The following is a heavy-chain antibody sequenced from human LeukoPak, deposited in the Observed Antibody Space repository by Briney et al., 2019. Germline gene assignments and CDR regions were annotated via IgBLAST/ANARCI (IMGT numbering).Heavy chain of an antibody. D-gene: IGHD6-19*01. Sequence: SETLSLTCTVSGGSISSSSYYWGWIRQPPGKGLEWIGSIYYSGSTYYNPSLKSRVTISVDTSKNQFSLKLSSVTAADTAVYYCARSPVAAVAGTYNWFDPWGQGTLVTVSS. V-gene: IGHV4-39*07. CDR2: IYYSGST. CDR1: GGSISSSSYY. CDR3: ARSPVAAVAGTYNWFDP. J-gene: IGHJ5*02.